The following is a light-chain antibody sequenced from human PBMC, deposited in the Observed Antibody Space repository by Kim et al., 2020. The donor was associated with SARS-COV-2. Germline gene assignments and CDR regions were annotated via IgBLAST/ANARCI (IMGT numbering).Light chain of an antibody. CDR3: QQYNSYPIP. J-gene: IGKJ5*01. Sequence: DIQMTQSPSTLSASVGDRVNMTCRASQSISSWLAWYQQKPGKAPKLLIYKASSLESGVPSRFSGSGSGTEFTLTISSLQPDDFATYYCQQYNSYPIPFGQGTRLEIK. CDR2: KAS. CDR1: QSISSW. V-gene: IGKV1-5*03.